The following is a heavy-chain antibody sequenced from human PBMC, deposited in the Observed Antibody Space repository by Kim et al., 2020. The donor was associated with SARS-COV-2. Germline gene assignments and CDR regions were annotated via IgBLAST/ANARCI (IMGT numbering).Heavy chain of an antibody. V-gene: IGHV3-53*04. J-gene: IGHJ4*02. Sequence: GGSLRLSCAASGFTVSSNYMSWVRQAPGKGLEWVSVIYSGGSTYYADSLKGRFTISRHNSKNTLYLQMNSLRAEDTAVYYCARGESGYETQYYFDYWGQGTLVTVSS. CDR1: GFTVSSNY. CDR2: IYSGGST. CDR3: ARGESGYETQYYFDY. D-gene: IGHD5-12*01.